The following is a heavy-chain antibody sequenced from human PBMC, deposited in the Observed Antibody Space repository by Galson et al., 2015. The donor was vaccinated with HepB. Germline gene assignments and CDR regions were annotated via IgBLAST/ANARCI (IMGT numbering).Heavy chain of an antibody. CDR2: IYYSGST. V-gene: IGHV4-59*01. CDR3: ARGGEEYQVRWFDP. J-gene: IGHJ5*02. D-gene: IGHD2-2*01. CDR1: GGSISTYY. Sequence: TLSLTCTVSGGSISTYYWSWIRQPPGKGLAWIGYIYYSGSTNYNPSLKSRVTISVATSKNQFSLKLNSVTAADTAVYYCARGGEEYQVRWFDPWGQGTLVTVSS.